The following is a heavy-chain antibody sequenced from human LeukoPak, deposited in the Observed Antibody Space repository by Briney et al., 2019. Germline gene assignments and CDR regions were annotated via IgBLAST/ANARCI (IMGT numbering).Heavy chain of an antibody. CDR1: GFTFSTYG. CDR3: AREPQGHYGDYSFDY. V-gene: IGHV3-30*12. D-gene: IGHD4-17*01. Sequence: GGSLRLSCAASGFTFSTYGMHWVRQAPGKGLEWVSFMEYDGSNKYYADSVKGRFTISRDNAQNSLYLQMNSLRAEDTAVYYCAREPQGHYGDYSFDYWGQGTLVTVSS. CDR2: MEYDGSNK. J-gene: IGHJ4*02.